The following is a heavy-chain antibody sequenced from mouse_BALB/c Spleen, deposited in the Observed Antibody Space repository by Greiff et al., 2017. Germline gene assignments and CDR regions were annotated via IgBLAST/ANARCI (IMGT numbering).Heavy chain of an antibody. V-gene: IGHV1-18*01. CDR3: ASVRPPYWYFDV. J-gene: IGHJ1*01. CDR1: GYTFTDYN. Sequence: EVQLQQSGPELVKPGASVKIPCKASGYTFTDYNMDWVKQSHGKSLEWIGDINPNNGGTIYNQKFKGKATLTVDKSSSTAYMELRSLTSEDTAVYYCASVRPPYWYFDVWGAGTTVTVSS. CDR2: INPNNGGT.